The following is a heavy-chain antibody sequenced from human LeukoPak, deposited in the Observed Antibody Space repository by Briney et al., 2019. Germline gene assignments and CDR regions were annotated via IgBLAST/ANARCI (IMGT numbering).Heavy chain of an antibody. J-gene: IGHJ6*03. CDR2: ISNSGKTM. D-gene: IGHD3-3*01. V-gene: IGHV3-48*01. CDR1: GFSFSSYS. Sequence: GGSLRLSCAASGFSFSSYSMIWVRQAPGKGLGRLSYISNSGKTMNYAGSVKGRFTVSRDNAWNSLHLQMNGLRAEDTAVYYCARRITISGVGYYMDVWGKGTTVTVSS. CDR3: ARRITISGVGYYMDV.